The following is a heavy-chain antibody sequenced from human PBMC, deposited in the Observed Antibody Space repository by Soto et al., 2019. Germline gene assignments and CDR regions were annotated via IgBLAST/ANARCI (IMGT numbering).Heavy chain of an antibody. CDR2: IKQGGSEK. J-gene: IGHJ5*02. D-gene: IGHD6-19*01. Sequence: EVQLVESGGGLVQPGGSLRLSCAASGFTFSSYWMSWVRQAPGKGLEWVANIKQGGSEKYYVDSVKGRFTISRDNAKNSLYLQMNSLRAEDTAVYYCARDQIAVAGTFWFDPWGQGTLVTVSS. V-gene: IGHV3-7*01. CDR1: GFTFSSYW. CDR3: ARDQIAVAGTFWFDP.